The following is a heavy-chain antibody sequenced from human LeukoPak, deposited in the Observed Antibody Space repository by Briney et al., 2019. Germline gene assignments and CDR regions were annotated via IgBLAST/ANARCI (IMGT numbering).Heavy chain of an antibody. D-gene: IGHD1-26*01. CDR2: ISSSSSTI. Sequence: GGSLRLSCAASGFTFSSYSMNWVRQAPGKGLEGVSYISSSSSTIYYADSVKGRFTISRDNAKNSLYLQMNSLRAEDTAVYYCARDGAPSNYYYYYYMDVWGKGTTVTVSS. CDR1: GFTFSSYS. V-gene: IGHV3-48*04. J-gene: IGHJ6*03. CDR3: ARDGAPSNYYYYYYMDV.